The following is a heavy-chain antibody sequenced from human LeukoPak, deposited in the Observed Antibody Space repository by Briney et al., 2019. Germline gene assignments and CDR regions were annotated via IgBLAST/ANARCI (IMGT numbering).Heavy chain of an antibody. Sequence: SETLSLTCTVSGGSVSSGSYYWSWIRQPPGKGLEWIGYIYYSGSTNYNPSLKSRVTISVDTSKNQFSLKLSSVTAADTAVYYCARDKGYYGMDAWGQGTTVTVSS. CDR1: GGSVSSGSYY. J-gene: IGHJ6*02. CDR2: IYYSGST. CDR3: ARDKGYYGMDA. V-gene: IGHV4-61*01.